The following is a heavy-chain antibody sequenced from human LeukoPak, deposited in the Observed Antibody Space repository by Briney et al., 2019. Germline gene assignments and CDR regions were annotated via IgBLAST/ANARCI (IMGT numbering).Heavy chain of an antibody. Sequence: GGSLRLPCAASGFTFDDYGMSWVRQAPGKGLEWVSGINWNGGSTGYADSVKGRFTISRDNAKSSLYLQMNSLRAEHTALYYCARDVKAVITHWGQGTLVTVSS. J-gene: IGHJ4*02. CDR2: INWNGGST. V-gene: IGHV3-20*04. D-gene: IGHD4-11*01. CDR3: ARDVKAVITH. CDR1: GFTFDDYG.